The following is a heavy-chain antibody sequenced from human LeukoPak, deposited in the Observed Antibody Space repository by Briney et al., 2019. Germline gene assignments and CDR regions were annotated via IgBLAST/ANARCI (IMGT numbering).Heavy chain of an antibody. CDR2: ISAYNGNT. J-gene: IGHJ5*02. CDR1: GYTFTSYG. D-gene: IGHD3-9*01. CDR3: ARDTDDILTGYYNWFDP. V-gene: IGHV1-18*01. Sequence: ASVKVSCKASGYTFTSYGISWVRQAPGQGLEWMGWISAYNGNTNYAQKLQGRVTMTTDTSTSTAYMELRSLRSDDTAVYYCARDTDDILTGYYNWFDPWGRGTLVTVSS.